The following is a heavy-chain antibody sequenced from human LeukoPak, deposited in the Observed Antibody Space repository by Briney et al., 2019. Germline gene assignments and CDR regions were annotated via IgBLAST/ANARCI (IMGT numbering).Heavy chain of an antibody. D-gene: IGHD3-10*01. CDR3: ARQAHVTEVVRGVQDYYYGMDV. CDR1: GGSISSYY. V-gene: IGHV4-59*08. CDR2: IYYSGST. Sequence: SETLSLTCTVSGGSISSYYWSWIRQPPGKGLEWIGYIYYSGSTNYNPSLKSRVTISVDTSKNQFSLKLSSVTAADTAVYYCARQAHVTEVVRGVQDYYYGMDVWGQGTTVTGSS. J-gene: IGHJ6*02.